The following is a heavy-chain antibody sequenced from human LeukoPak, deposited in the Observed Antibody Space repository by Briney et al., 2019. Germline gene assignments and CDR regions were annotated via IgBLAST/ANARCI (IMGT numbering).Heavy chain of an antibody. D-gene: IGHD6-6*01. Sequence: ASVKVSCKTSGYSFTDYYMHWVRQAPGQGLEWMGWINPNSGGTNYAQKFQGRVTMTRDTSISTAYMELSRLRSDDTAVYYCASRPYSSSGGDLDYWGQGTLVTVSS. CDR2: INPNSGGT. CDR1: GYSFTDYY. CDR3: ASRPYSSSGGDLDY. V-gene: IGHV1-2*02. J-gene: IGHJ4*02.